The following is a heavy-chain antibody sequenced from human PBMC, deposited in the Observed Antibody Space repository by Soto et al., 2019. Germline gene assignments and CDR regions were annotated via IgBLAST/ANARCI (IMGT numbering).Heavy chain of an antibody. CDR2: INSDGSST. Sequence: GESLKISCAASGFTFSSYWMHWVRQAPGKGLVWVSRINSDGSSTSYADSVKGRFTISRDNAKNTLYLQMNSLRAEDTAVYYCARNKVRGAPNYYYYGMDVWGQGTTVTVSS. V-gene: IGHV3-74*01. D-gene: IGHD3-10*01. J-gene: IGHJ6*02. CDR3: ARNKVRGAPNYYYYGMDV. CDR1: GFTFSSYW.